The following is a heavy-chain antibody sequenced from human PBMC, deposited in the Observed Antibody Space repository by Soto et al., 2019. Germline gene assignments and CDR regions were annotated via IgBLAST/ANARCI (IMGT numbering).Heavy chain of an antibody. CDR2: INPNSGGT. J-gene: IGHJ6*02. Sequence: QVQLVQSGAEVKKPGASVKVSCKASGYTFTGYYMHWVRQAPGQGLEWMGWINPNSGGTNYAQKFQGWVTMTRDTSISTAYMELSRLRSDDTAVYYCARGGIDCTNGVCYTGYYYYGMDVWGQGTTVTVSS. V-gene: IGHV1-2*04. CDR3: ARGGIDCTNGVCYTGYYYYGMDV. D-gene: IGHD2-8*01. CDR1: GYTFTGYY.